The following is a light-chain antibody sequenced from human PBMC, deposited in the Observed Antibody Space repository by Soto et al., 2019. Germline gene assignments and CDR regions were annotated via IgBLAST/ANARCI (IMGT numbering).Light chain of an antibody. CDR2: DAS. V-gene: IGKV3-11*01. J-gene: IGKJ1*01. CDR1: QSVSTF. Sequence: EIVLTQSPATLSLSPGERATLSCRASQSVSTFLAWYQQKPGQAPRLLISDASNRATGIPGRFSGSGSGTDLTLSIIGLEALAFSFCHCRQNCNRPWTFGQGTRVEIK. CDR3: RQNCNRPWT.